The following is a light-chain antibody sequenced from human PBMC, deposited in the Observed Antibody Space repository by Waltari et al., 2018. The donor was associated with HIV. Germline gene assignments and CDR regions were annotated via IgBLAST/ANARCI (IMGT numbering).Light chain of an antibody. CDR3: CSYAHSGTWV. Sequence: QSALTQSASVSGSPGQSITISCTGTSSDFGGYNLVSWFQPHPGKAPKPMIFVVTKRPSGVASRCSGSKSDNTASLTISGLQAEDEADYYCCSYAHSGTWVFGGGTKLTVL. CDR1: SSDFGGYNL. CDR2: VVT. V-gene: IGLV2-23*02. J-gene: IGLJ3*02.